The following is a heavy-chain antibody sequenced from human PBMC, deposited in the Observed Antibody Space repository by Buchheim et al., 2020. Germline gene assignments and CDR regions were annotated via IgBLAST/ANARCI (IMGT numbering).Heavy chain of an antibody. J-gene: IGHJ4*02. CDR3: ARSATYAYFDY. Sequence: EVQLVESGGGLLQPGGSLRLSCAASGFTFSSYSMNWVRQAPGKGLEWVSYIIGGSSTIYYANSVKGRFTISRDNAKNTLYLQMNSLRAEDTAVYYCARSATYAYFDYWGQGTL. V-gene: IGHV3-48*01. CDR1: GFTFSSYS. CDR2: IIGGSSTI.